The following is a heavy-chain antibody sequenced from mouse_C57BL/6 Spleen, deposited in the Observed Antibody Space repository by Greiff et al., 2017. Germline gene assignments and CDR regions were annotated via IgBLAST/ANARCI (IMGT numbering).Heavy chain of an antibody. CDR3: TAGAEAAGNYLDY. D-gene: IGHD6-1*01. V-gene: IGHV1-62-3*01. CDR1: GYTFTSYW. Sequence: VQLQQPGAELVKPGASVKLSCKASGYTFTSYWMHWVKQRPGRGLEWIGRIDPNSGGTKYNEKFKSKATLTVDKPSSTAYMQLSSLTSEDTAVYYCTAGAEAAGNYLDYWGQGTTLTVSS. CDR2: IDPNSGGT. J-gene: IGHJ2*01.